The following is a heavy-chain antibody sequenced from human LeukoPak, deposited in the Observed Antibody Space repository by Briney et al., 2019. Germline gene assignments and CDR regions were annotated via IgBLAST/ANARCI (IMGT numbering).Heavy chain of an antibody. Sequence: PSETLSLTCTVSGGSISSGGYYWSWIRQHPGKGLEWIGYIYYSGSTYYNPSLKSRVTISVDTSKNQFSLKLSSVTAADTAVYYCARDNLLGYYYDSSGYYRIYWGQGTLVTVSS. CDR1: GGSISSGGYY. CDR3: ARDNLLGYYYDSSGYYRIY. V-gene: IGHV4-31*03. J-gene: IGHJ4*02. D-gene: IGHD3-22*01. CDR2: IYYSGST.